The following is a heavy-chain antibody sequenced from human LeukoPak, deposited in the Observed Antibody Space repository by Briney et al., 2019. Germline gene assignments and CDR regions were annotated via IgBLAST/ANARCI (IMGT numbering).Heavy chain of an antibody. CDR1: GYTFTSYG. CDR2: ISAYNGNT. Sequence: ASVKVSCKASGYTFTSYGISWVRQAPGQGLEWMGWISAYNGNTNYAQKLQGRVTMTTDTSTSTAYMELRSLRSDDTAVYYCARVRDIVATVPNYYYYMDVWGKGTTVTVSS. CDR3: ARVRDIVATVPNYYYYMDV. J-gene: IGHJ6*03. D-gene: IGHD5-12*01. V-gene: IGHV1-18*01.